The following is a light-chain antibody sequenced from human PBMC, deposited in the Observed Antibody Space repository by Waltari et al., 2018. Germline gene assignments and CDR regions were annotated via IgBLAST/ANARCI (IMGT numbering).Light chain of an antibody. CDR1: QSIDTS. CDR3: QQHSRWPLQ. V-gene: IGKV3-11*01. CDR2: GAS. Sequence: EIVLIQSPVTLSLSPGERATLSCRASQSIDTSLGWYQQKPGQAPRLLIYGASNWATGIPVRFSGSGSGTEVTLHIHTLEHEDFAVYYCQQHSRWPLQFGGGTKMEI. J-gene: IGKJ4*01.